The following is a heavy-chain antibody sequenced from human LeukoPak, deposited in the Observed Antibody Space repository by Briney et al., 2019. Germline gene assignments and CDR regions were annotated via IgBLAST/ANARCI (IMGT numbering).Heavy chain of an antibody. Sequence: PSETLSLTCAVYGGSLSGYYWSWIRQPPGKGLEWIGEINHSGSTNYNPSLKSRVTISVDTSKNQFSLKLSSVTAADTAVYYCARRTKSYYYGSGSHHFDYWGQGTLVTVSS. CDR1: GGSLSGYY. V-gene: IGHV4-34*01. J-gene: IGHJ4*02. D-gene: IGHD3-10*01. CDR3: ARRTKSYYYGSGSHHFDY. CDR2: INHSGST.